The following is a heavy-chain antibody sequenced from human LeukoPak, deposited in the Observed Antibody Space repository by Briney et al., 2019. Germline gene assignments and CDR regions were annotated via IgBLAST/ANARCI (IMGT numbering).Heavy chain of an antibody. Sequence: GGSLRLSCAASGFILSSYGMTWVRQAPGKGLEWVSGISGSGGTTYYADSVKGRFTISRDNSKNTLYLQMNSLRAEDTAVYYCANSQQQLVFNYWGQGTLVTVSS. J-gene: IGHJ4*02. CDR1: GFILSSYG. D-gene: IGHD6-13*01. CDR2: ISGSGGTT. CDR3: ANSQQQLVFNY. V-gene: IGHV3-23*01.